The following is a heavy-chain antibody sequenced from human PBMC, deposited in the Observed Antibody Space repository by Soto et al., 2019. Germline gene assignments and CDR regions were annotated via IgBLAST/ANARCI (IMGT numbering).Heavy chain of an antibody. V-gene: IGHV4-31*03. CDR3: ARFYMVRGVMSAFDI. D-gene: IGHD3-10*01. J-gene: IGHJ3*02. Sequence: QVQLQESGPGLVKPSQTLSLACTVSGGSISSGGYYWSWIRQHPGKGLEWIGYISYLGSTYYNPPLKSRVTIPVDTSKKQFSLKLCSVTAADTAVYYCARFYMVRGVMSAFDIWGQGTMVTVSS. CDR1: GGSISSGGYY. CDR2: ISYLGST.